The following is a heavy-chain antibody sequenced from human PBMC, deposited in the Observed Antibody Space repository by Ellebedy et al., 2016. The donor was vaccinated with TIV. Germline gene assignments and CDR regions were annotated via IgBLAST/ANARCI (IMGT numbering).Heavy chain of an antibody. J-gene: IGHJ4*02. V-gene: IGHV3-9*01. CDR2: ISWNSGSI. D-gene: IGHD2-15*01. CDR3: ARDLPHVVVAANDY. CDR1: GFTFDDYA. Sequence: GGSLRLSCAASGFTFDDYAMHWVRQAPGKGLEWVSGISWNSGSIGYADSVKGRFTISRDNAKNSLYLQMNSLRAEDTAVYYCARDLPHVVVAANDYWGQGTLVTVSS.